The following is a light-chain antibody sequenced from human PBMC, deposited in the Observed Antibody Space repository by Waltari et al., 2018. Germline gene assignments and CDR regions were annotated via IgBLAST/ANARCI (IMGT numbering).Light chain of an antibody. CDR2: AAS. Sequence: DTIMTQSPATLSVSPRERDSLSCRASKSVSNNLTWYQQKPGQAPRLLIYAASSRGTGVPGRFSGGGSGTDFTLTISSLQSEDFAVYYCQQYNEWPYTFGQGTKVDIK. J-gene: IGKJ2*01. CDR3: QQYNEWPYT. CDR1: KSVSNN. V-gene: IGKV3-15*01.